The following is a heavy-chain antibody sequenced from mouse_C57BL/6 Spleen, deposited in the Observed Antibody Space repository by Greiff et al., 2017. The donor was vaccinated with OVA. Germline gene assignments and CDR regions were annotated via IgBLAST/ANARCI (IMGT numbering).Heavy chain of an antibody. V-gene: IGHV1-52*01. CDR2: IDPSDSET. D-gene: IGHD2-14*01. CDR3: ARVERYPRAWFAY. CDR1: GYTFTSYW. Sequence: QVQLQQPGAELVRPGSSVTLSCKASGYTFTSYWMHWVKQRPIQGLEWIGNIDPSDSETHYNQKFKDKATLTVDKSSSTAYMQLSSLTSEDSAVYYGARVERYPRAWFAYWGQGTLVTVSA. J-gene: IGHJ3*01.